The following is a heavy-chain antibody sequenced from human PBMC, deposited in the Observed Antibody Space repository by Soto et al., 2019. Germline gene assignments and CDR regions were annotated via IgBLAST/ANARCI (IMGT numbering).Heavy chain of an antibody. CDR2: IYYSGST. V-gene: IGHV4-39*01. CDR1: GGSISSSSYY. Sequence: SETLSLTCTVSGGSISSSSYYWGWIRQPPGKGLEWIGSIYYSGSTYYNPSLKSRVTISVDTSKNQFSLKLSSVTAADTAVYYCARLRNYDVSYWGQGTLVTVSS. J-gene: IGHJ4*02. D-gene: IGHD3-3*01. CDR3: ARLRNYDVSY.